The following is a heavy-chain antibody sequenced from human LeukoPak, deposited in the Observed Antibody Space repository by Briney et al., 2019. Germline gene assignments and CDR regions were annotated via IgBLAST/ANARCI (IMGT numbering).Heavy chain of an antibody. V-gene: IGHV3-23*01. Sequence: GGSLRLSCAASGFTFRSYAMSWVRQAPGKGLEWVSTISSSGGSTNYADSVKGRFTISRDNSKNMLYLQMNSLRVEDTAVYYCAKGGPVVASAFDYWGRGTLVTVSS. J-gene: IGHJ4*02. CDR3: AKGGPVVASAFDY. CDR2: ISSSGGST. D-gene: IGHD2-15*01. CDR1: GFTFRSYA.